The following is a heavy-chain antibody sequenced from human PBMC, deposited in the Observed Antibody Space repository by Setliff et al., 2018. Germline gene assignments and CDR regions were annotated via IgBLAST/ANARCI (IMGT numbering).Heavy chain of an antibody. J-gene: IGHJ4*02. CDR1: GYTFSTYG. CDR3: ARQGGNYYFQY. V-gene: IGHV1-18*01. D-gene: IGHD3-16*01. CDR2: ISTYTGKT. Sequence: ASVKVSCKASGYTFSTYGISWVRQAPGQGPEWMGMISTYTGKTSYAQKFQGRVTMTTDTSTGTGYMELRSLRSDDTAVYYCARQGGNYYFQYWGQGTLVTVSS.